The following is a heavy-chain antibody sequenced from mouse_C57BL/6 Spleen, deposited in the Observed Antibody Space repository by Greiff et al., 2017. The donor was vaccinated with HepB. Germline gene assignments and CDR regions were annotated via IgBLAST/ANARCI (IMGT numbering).Heavy chain of an antibody. CDR2: IHPNSGST. Sequence: QVQLQQPGAELVKPGASVKLSCKASGYTFTSYWMHWVKQRPGEGLEWIGMIHPNSGSTNYKEKFKSKATLTVDKSSSTAYMQLSSLTSEDSAVYYCARSTVYYGYDDYYFDYWGQGTTLTVSS. V-gene: IGHV1-64*01. D-gene: IGHD2-2*01. CDR3: ARSTVYYGYDDYYFDY. J-gene: IGHJ2*01. CDR1: GYTFTSYW.